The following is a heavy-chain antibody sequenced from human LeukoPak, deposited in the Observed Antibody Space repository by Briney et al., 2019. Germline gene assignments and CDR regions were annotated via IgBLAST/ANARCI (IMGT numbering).Heavy chain of an antibody. CDR1: GYTFTSYG. CDR3: ARESHITREDY. J-gene: IGHJ4*02. D-gene: IGHD1-14*01. Sequence: ASVKVSCTASGYTFTSYGISWVRQAHGQGLEWMGWISASNGDTDYPQNLQGRVTMTTDTYTSTAYMELRSLTSDDTAIYYCARESHITREDYWGQGTLVTVSS. V-gene: IGHV1-18*01. CDR2: ISASNGDT.